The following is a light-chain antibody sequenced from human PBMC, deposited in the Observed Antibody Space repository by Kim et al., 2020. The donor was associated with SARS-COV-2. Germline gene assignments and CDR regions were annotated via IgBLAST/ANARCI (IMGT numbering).Light chain of an antibody. Sequence: EIVLTQSPGTLSLSPGERATLSCRASQSVSSSYLAWYQQKPGQAPRLLIYGASSRATGIPDRFSGSGSGTDFTLTISRLEPEDFAVYYCQQYGSSPPGYTCGQGTKLEI. CDR1: QSVSSSY. CDR3: QQYGSSPPGYT. J-gene: IGKJ2*01. CDR2: GAS. V-gene: IGKV3-20*01.